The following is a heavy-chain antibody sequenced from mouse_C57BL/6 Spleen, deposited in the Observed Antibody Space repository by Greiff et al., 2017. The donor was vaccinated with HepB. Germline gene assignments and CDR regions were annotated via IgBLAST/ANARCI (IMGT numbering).Heavy chain of an antibody. CDR2: ISYDGSN. CDR1: GYSITSGYY. Sequence: EVKLQESGPGLVKPSQSLSLTCSVTGYSITSGYYWNWIRQFPGTKLEWMGYISYDGSNNYNPSLKNRISITRDTSKNQFFLKLNSVTTEDTATYYCARGEGDYDYYYAMDYWGQGTSVTVSS. CDR3: ARGEGDYDYYYAMDY. V-gene: IGHV3-6*01. J-gene: IGHJ4*01. D-gene: IGHD2-4*01.